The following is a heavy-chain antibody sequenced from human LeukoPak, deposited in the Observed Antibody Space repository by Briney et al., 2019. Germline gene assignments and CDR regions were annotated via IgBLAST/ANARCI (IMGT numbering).Heavy chain of an antibody. V-gene: IGHV1-24*01. J-gene: IGHJ3*02. Sequence: ASVKVSCKVSGYTLTELSMHWVRQAPGKGLEWMGGFDPEDGETIYAQKFQGRVTMTEDTSTDTAYMALSSLRSEDTAVYYCATEFVGLAAFDIWGQGTMVTVSS. CDR2: FDPEDGET. CDR1: GYTLTELS. D-gene: IGHD3-16*02. CDR3: ATEFVGLAAFDI.